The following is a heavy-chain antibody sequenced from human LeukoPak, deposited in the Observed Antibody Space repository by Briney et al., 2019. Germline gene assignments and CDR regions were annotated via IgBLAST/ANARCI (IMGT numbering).Heavy chain of an antibody. CDR1: GYTFTSYD. D-gene: IGHD6-13*01. V-gene: IGHV1-8*01. Sequence: ASVKVSCKASGYTFTSYDINWVRQATGQGLEWMGWMNPNSGNTGYAQKFQGRVTITRNTSISTAYMELSSLRSEDTAVYYCARTGYSSSWYDYYYYMDVWGKGTTVTVSS. CDR2: MNPNSGNT. CDR3: ARTGYSSSWYDYYYYMDV. J-gene: IGHJ6*03.